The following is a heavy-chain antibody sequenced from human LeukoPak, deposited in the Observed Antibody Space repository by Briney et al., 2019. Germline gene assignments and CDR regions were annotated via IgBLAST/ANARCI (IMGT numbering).Heavy chain of an antibody. J-gene: IGHJ4*02. D-gene: IGHD3-22*01. CDR1: GLTVSSNC. V-gene: IGHV3-53*01. CDR3: ARRAGDYSHPYDY. Sequence: GGSLRLSCSAAGLTVSSNCMSWVRQAPGKGLEWVSFIYSGGNTYYADSVKGRFTNSRDNSKNPVHLQMNSLRAEDTAMYYCARRAGDYSHPYDYWGQGTLVTVSS. CDR2: IYSGGNT.